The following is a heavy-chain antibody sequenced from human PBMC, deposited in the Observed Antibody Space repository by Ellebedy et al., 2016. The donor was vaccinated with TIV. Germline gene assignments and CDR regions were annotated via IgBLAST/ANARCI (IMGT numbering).Heavy chain of an antibody. CDR3: ARLTYGHFDY. J-gene: IGHJ4*02. V-gene: IGHV4-4*02. D-gene: IGHD4-17*01. CDR1: GGSIGSSNW. Sequence: MPSETLSLTFAVSGGSIGSSNWWSWVRQPPGKVLEWIGDIYDSGSTIYNPSLQSQVTFSIDKSKNHFSLKLTSVTAADTAVYYCARLTYGHFDYWGQGTLVTVSS. CDR2: IYDSGST.